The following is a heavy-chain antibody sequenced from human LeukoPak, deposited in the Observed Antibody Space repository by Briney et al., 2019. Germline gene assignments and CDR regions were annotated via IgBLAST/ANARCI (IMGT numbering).Heavy chain of an antibody. Sequence: SETLSLTCAVYGGSFSGYYWSWIRQPPGKGLEWIGEINHSGSTNYNPSLKSRVTISVDTSKNQFSLKLSSVTAADTAVYYCARDGAAAAGNRGRYYYYYYMDVWGKGTTVTISS. J-gene: IGHJ6*03. CDR2: INHSGST. V-gene: IGHV4-34*01. CDR1: GGSFSGYY. D-gene: IGHD6-13*01. CDR3: ARDGAAAAGNRGRYYYYYYMDV.